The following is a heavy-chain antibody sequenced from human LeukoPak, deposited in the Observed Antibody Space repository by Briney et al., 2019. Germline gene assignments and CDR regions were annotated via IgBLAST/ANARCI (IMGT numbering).Heavy chain of an antibody. J-gene: IGHJ4*02. CDR2: MIGSGSST. CDR1: GFTFSNHA. CDR3: ATYRQVLLPFES. Sequence: PGGSLRLSCAASGFTFSNHAMSWVRQAPGKGLEWVSAMIGSGSSTSYAGSVKGRFTISRDNSKSTLSLQMNSLRAEDTAIYYCATYRQVLLPFESWGQGTLVTVSS. V-gene: IGHV3-23*01. D-gene: IGHD2-8*02.